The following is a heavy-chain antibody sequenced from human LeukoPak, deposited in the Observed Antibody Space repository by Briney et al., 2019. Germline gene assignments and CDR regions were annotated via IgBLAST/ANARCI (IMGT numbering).Heavy chain of an antibody. V-gene: IGHV4-59*01. CDR1: GGSISSYY. J-gene: IGHJ4*02. Sequence: SETLSLTCTVSGGSISSYYWSWIRQPPGKGLEWIGYIYYGGSTNYNPSLKSRVTISVDTSKNQFSLKLSSVTAADTAVYYCARGGGPIAARPEYYFDYWGQGTLVTVSS. D-gene: IGHD6-6*01. CDR3: ARGGGPIAARPEYYFDY. CDR2: IYYGGST.